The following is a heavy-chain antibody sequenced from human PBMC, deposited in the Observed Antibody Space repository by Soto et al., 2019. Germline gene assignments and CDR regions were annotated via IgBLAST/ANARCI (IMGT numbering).Heavy chain of an antibody. CDR3: APTAAPLAPR. J-gene: IGHJ4*02. D-gene: IGHD2-15*01. V-gene: IGHV1-69*01. CDR1: GVSFSSYA. Sequence: QVQLVQSGAEVQKPGSSVRVSCKPSGVSFSSYAINWVRQAHGQGLGWVGASVAVSGPTNVAQKFQDRVTITADERTSTVFMDLRRLRSEDTAVYFCAPTAAPLAPRWGQGTLVTVSS. CDR2: SVAVSGPT.